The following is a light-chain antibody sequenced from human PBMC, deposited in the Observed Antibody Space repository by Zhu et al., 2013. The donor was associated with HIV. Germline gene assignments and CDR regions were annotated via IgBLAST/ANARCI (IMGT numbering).Light chain of an antibody. CDR2: AAS. CDR3: LQHNSYPIS. Sequence: IQLTQSPSSLSASVGDRVSITCRASQGIRIDLGWYQKKPGQAPKRLIYAASSLQRGVPSRFSGSGSGTEFTLTISSLQPEDSATYYCLQHNSYPISFGGGTKVEI. J-gene: IGKJ4*01. V-gene: IGKV1-17*01. CDR1: QGIRID.